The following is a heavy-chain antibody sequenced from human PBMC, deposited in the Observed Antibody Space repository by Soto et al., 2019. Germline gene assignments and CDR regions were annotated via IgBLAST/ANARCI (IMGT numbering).Heavy chain of an antibody. Sequence: QVQLVQSGAEVKKPGSSVKVSCKASGGTFSSYAISWVRQAPGQGLEWMGGIIPIFGTANYAQKFQGRVTITADESTSTAYMELSRLRSEDTAVYYCARVALGYCSGGSCYHRAYYYYYGMDVWGQGTTVTVSS. CDR3: ARVALGYCSGGSCYHRAYYYYYGMDV. CDR1: GGTFSSYA. J-gene: IGHJ6*02. V-gene: IGHV1-69*01. D-gene: IGHD2-15*01. CDR2: IIPIFGTA.